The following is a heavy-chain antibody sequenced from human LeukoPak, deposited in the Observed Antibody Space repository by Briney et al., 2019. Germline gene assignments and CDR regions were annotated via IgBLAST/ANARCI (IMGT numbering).Heavy chain of an antibody. J-gene: IGHJ4*02. CDR3: ARYYYDSGGYYYGFDY. Sequence: ASVKVSCKASGYTFTSYDINWVRQATGQGLEWMGWMNPNSGNTGYAQKLQGRVTMTRNTSISTAYMELSSLRSEDTAVYYCARYYYDSGGYYYGFDYWGQGTLVTVSS. V-gene: IGHV1-8*01. CDR1: GYTFTSYD. CDR2: MNPNSGNT. D-gene: IGHD3-22*01.